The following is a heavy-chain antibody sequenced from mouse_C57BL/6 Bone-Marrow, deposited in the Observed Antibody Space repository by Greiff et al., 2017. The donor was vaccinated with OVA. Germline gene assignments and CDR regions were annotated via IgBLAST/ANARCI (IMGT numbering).Heavy chain of an antibody. CDR1: GYTFTSYW. V-gene: IGHV1-64*01. J-gene: IGHJ4*01. CDR2: IHPNSGST. CDR3: ARSYYYGSSYFYYAMDY. D-gene: IGHD1-1*01. Sequence: QVQLQQPGAELVKPGASVKLSCKASGYTFTSYWMHWVKQRPGQGLERIGMIHPNSGSTNYNEKFKSKATLTVDKSSSTAYMQLSSLTSEDSAVYYCARSYYYGSSYFYYAMDYWGQGTSVTVSS.